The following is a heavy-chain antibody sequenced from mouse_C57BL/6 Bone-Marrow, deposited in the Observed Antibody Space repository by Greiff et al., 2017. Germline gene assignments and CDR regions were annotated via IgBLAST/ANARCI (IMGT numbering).Heavy chain of an antibody. Sequence: VQLQQSGAELVRPGASVTLSCKASGYTFTDYEMHWVKQTPVHGLEWIGAIDPETGGTAYNQKFKGKAILTADKSSSTAYMELRSLTSEDSAVYYCTRWDYGSLVLCDYWGQGTTLTVSS. D-gene: IGHD1-1*01. V-gene: IGHV1-15*01. CDR1: GYTFTDYE. CDR3: TRWDYGSLVLCDY. CDR2: IDPETGGT. J-gene: IGHJ2*01.